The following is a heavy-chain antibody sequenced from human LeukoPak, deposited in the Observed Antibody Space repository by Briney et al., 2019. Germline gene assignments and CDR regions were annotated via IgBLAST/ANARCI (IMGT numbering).Heavy chain of an antibody. CDR2: INHSGST. CDR3: ARHDSYGINNGFDV. J-gene: IGHJ6*02. Sequence: SETLSLTCAVDGGSLSGFYWSWIRQPPGKGLEWIGEINHSGSTNYYPSLKSRVTISVDTSKNQFSLELSSVTAADSAVYFCARHDSYGINNGFDVWGQGTTVTVSS. CDR1: GGSLSGFY. D-gene: IGHD3-10*01. V-gene: IGHV4-34*01.